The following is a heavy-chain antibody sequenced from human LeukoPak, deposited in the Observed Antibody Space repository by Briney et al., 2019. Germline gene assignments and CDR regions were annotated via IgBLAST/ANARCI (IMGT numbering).Heavy chain of an antibody. CDR3: ARGASVVAGSDNAFDI. Sequence: GGSLRLSCAASGFTFSSYSMNWVRQAPGKGLEWVSSISSSSIYIYYADSVKGRFTISRDNAEKSVHLQMNSLRAEDTAVYYCARGASVVAGSDNAFDIWGQGTMVTVSS. V-gene: IGHV3-21*01. CDR2: ISSSSIYI. CDR1: GFTFSSYS. D-gene: IGHD6-19*01. J-gene: IGHJ3*02.